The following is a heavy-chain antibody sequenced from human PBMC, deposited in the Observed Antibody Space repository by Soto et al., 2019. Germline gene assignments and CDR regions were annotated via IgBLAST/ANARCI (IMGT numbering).Heavy chain of an antibody. Sequence: QVQLQQWGAGPLRPLETLSLTCGVSGGSFSGYYWAWIRQSPGKGLEWIGEINDRGSINYNPSLKSRVSISVVTSMKHFSLNLRSVTAADTAVYYCARESYDILTGPPWVWYFDLWGRGTLVTVSS. CDR2: INDRGSI. CDR3: ARESYDILTGPPWVWYFDL. J-gene: IGHJ2*01. D-gene: IGHD3-9*01. CDR1: GGSFSGYY. V-gene: IGHV4-34*01.